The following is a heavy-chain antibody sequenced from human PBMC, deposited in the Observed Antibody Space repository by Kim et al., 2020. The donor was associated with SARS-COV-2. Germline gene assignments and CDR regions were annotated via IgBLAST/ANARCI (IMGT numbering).Heavy chain of an antibody. D-gene: IGHD2-2*01. CDR2: INHSGST. V-gene: IGHV4-34*01. J-gene: IGHJ4*02. Sequence: SETLSLTCAVYGGSFSGYYWSWIRQPPGKGLEWIGEINHSGSTNYNPSLKSRVTISVDTSKNQFSLKLSSVTAADTAVYYCARASSAIRYYFDYWGQGTL. CDR3: ARASSAIRYYFDY. CDR1: GGSFSGYY.